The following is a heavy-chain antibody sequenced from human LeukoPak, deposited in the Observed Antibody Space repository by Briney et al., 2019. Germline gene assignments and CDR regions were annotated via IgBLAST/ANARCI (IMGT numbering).Heavy chain of an antibody. CDR2: ISSSGSTI. V-gene: IGHV3-48*03. D-gene: IGHD3-10*01. CDR3: ARDSPRGRYYYYGMDV. J-gene: IGHJ6*02. Sequence: GGSLRLSCAASGFTFSSYEMNWVRRAPGKGLEWVSYISSSGSTIYYADSVRGRFTISRDNAKNSLYLQMNSLRAEVTAVYYCARDSPRGRYYYYGMDVWGQGTTVTVSS. CDR1: GFTFSSYE.